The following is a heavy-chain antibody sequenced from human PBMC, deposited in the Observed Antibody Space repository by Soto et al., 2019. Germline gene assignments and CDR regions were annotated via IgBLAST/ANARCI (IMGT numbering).Heavy chain of an antibody. Sequence: GRLIRHRYRVAELTIRDHAMRCVIKKKGKGLEWVSAISGSGGSTYYADSVKGRFTISRDNSKNTLYLQMNSLRAEDTAVYYCAKDLLTRITMIVVVRDAFDIWGQGTMVTVSS. CDR2: ISGSGGST. CDR3: AKDLLTRITMIVVVRDAFDI. D-gene: IGHD3-22*01. V-gene: IGHV3-23*01. J-gene: IGHJ3*02. CDR1: ELTIRDHA.